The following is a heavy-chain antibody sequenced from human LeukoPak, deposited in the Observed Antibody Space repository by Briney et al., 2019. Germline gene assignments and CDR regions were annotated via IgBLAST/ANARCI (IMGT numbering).Heavy chain of an antibody. D-gene: IGHD5-18*01. J-gene: IGHJ4*02. CDR1: GYSISSGYY. Sequence: SETLSLTCTVSGYSISSGYYWGWIRQPPGKGLEWIGYIYYNGSTIYNPSLKSRVTISVDTSKNQFSLKLSSVTAADTAVYYCARAGGYGLIDYWGQGTMVTVSS. CDR2: IYYNGST. V-gene: IGHV4-61*05. CDR3: ARAGGYGLIDY.